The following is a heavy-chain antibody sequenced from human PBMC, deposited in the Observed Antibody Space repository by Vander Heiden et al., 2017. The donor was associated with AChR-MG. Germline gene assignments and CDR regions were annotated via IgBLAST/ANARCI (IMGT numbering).Heavy chain of an antibody. Sequence: EVQLVESGGGLVQPGRSLRLSCAASGFTFDDYAMHWVRQAPGKGLEWVSGISWNSGSIGYADSVKGRFTISRDNAKNSLYLQMNSLRAEDTALYYCAKDARMDDCTGGVCYTWYFDLWGRGTLVTVSS. V-gene: IGHV3-9*01. CDR1: GFTFDDYA. J-gene: IGHJ2*01. CDR2: ISWNSGSI. D-gene: IGHD2-8*02. CDR3: AKDARMDDCTGGVCYTWYFDL.